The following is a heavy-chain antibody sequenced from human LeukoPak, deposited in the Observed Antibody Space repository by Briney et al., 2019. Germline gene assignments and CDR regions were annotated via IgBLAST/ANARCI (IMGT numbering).Heavy chain of an antibody. CDR3: ARRGGSGSPQGAFDI. CDR2: VSVSGGST. J-gene: IGHJ3*02. V-gene: IGHV3-23*01. CDR1: GFIFSSYI. Sequence: PGGSLRLSCAASGFIFSSYIMSWLRQAPGEGLEWVSSVSVSGGSTYYADSVRGRFTISRDNSKNTLYLQMNSLRAEDTAVYYCARRGGSGSPQGAFDIWGQGTVVTVSS. D-gene: IGHD3-10*01.